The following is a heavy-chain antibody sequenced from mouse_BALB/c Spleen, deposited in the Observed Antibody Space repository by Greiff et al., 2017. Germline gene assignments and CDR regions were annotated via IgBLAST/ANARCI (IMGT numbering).Heavy chain of an antibody. CDR2: ISYSGST. V-gene: IGHV3-2*02. D-gene: IGHD2-3*01. CDR3: ARDVLDGYYDY. CDR1: GYSITSDYA. J-gene: IGHJ2*01. Sequence: EVQRVESGPGLVKPSQSLSLTCTVTGYSITSDYARNWIRQLPGNKLEWMGYISYSGSTSYNPSLKSRISITRDTSKNQFFLQLNSVTTEDTATYYCARDVLDGYYDYWGQGTTLTVSS.